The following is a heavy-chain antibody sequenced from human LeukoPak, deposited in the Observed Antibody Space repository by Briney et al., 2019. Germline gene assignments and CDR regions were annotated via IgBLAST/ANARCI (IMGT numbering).Heavy chain of an antibody. J-gene: IGHJ4*02. CDR1: GYTLTELS. CDR3: ARDPQWYGVHFDY. V-gene: IGHV1-69*13. CDR2: IIPILGTA. D-gene: IGHD3-10*01. Sequence: GASVKVSCKVSGYTLTELSMHWVRQAPGQGLEWMGGIIPILGTANYAQKFQGRVTITADESTSTAYMELSSLRSEDTAVYYCARDPQWYGVHFDYWGQGTLVTVSS.